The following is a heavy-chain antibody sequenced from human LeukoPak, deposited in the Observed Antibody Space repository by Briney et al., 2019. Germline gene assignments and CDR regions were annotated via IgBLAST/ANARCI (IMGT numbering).Heavy chain of an antibody. J-gene: IGHJ4*02. D-gene: IGHD6-19*01. CDR2: IRYDGSNK. CDR1: GFTLTSFG. CDR3: ERDLQWLVPGYYFDY. V-gene: IGHV3-33*01. Sequence: RGCLSPSCAVSGFTLTSFGIHWVRQAASKGLEWEAVIRYDGSNKYYADSVKGRFTISRDNSKNTRYLQVNSLRAEETAVYYCERDLQWLVPGYYFDYWGQGTPVTVSS.